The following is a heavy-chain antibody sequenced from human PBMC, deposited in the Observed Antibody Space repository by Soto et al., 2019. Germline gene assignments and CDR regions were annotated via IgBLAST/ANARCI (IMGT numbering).Heavy chain of an antibody. CDR1: GGSISSYY. CDR3: AREGPSTIFIAAAGQPYYGMDV. V-gene: IGHV4-59*01. J-gene: IGHJ6*02. CDR2: IYYSGST. Sequence: QVQLQESGPGLVKPSETLSLTCTVSGGSISSYYWSWIRQPPGKGLEWIGYIYYSGSTNYNPSLKSRVTISVDTSKNQFSLKLSSVTAADTAVYYCAREGPSTIFIAAAGQPYYGMDVWGQGTTVTVSS. D-gene: IGHD6-13*01.